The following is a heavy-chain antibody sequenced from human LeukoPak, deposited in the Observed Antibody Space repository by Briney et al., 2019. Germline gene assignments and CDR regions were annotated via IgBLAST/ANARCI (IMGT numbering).Heavy chain of an antibody. J-gene: IGHJ4*02. D-gene: IGHD1-26*01. CDR1: GGSISSSSYY. V-gene: IGHV4-39*07. CDR2: IYYSGST. Sequence: SETLSLTCTVSGGSISSSSYYWGWIRQPPGKGLEWIGSIYYSGSTYYNPSLKSRVTISVDTSKNQFSPKLSSVTAADTAVYYCARDEGLVGAPAWDFDYWGQGTLVTVSS. CDR3: ARDEGLVGAPAWDFDY.